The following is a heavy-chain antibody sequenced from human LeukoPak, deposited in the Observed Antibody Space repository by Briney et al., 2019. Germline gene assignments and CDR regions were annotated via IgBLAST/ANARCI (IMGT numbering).Heavy chain of an antibody. CDR3: ASDYGDYVGAFDI. V-gene: IGHV3-53*01. D-gene: IGHD4-17*01. Sequence: GVSLRLSCAASGFTVSSNYMSRVRQAPGKGLEWVSVIYSGGSTYYADSVKGRFTISRDNSKNTLYLQMNSLRAEDTAVYYCASDYGDYVGAFDIWGQGTMVTVSS. J-gene: IGHJ3*02. CDR1: GFTVSSNY. CDR2: IYSGGST.